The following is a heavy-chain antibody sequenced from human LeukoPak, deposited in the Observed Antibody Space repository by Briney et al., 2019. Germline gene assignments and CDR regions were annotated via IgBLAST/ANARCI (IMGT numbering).Heavy chain of an antibody. CDR3: AGMRITTPTVRTLDY. CDR1: GGSFSSYY. CDR2: IYYTGST. J-gene: IGHJ4*02. V-gene: IGHV4-59*01. D-gene: IGHD1-14*01. Sequence: SETLSLTCTVSGGSFSSYYWSWIRQHPGKGLEWIGFIYYTGSTNYNPSLKSRVTISVDTSKNQFSLKLSSVTAADTAVYYCAGMRITTPTVRTLDYWGQGTLVTVSS.